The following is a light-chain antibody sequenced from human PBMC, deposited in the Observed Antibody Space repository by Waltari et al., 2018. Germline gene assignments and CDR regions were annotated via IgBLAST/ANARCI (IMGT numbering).Light chain of an antibody. V-gene: IGLV1-40*01. CDR1: SSNIGAAYD. J-gene: IGLJ2*01. CDR2: DNN. Sequence: QSVLTQPPSVSGAPGQRVPISCTGSSSNIGAAYDVPWYQQLPETAPKLLIYDNNNRPSGVPDRFSGSKSGTSASLAITGLQAEDEADYYCQSYDSSLSGFVVFGGGTKLTVL. CDR3: QSYDSSLSGFVV.